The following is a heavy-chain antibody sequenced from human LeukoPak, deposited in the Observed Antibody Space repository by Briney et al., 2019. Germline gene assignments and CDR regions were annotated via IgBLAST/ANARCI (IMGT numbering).Heavy chain of an antibody. CDR3: ARGSYSGTCYYFDY. CDR2: IKRDGSEK. CDR1: GFTFNKYW. Sequence: GGSLRLSCAASGFTFNKYWMSWVRQAPGKGLEGVANIKRDGSEKYYVDSVKGRFTISRDNAENSLYLQMNSLRAEDTAVYYCARGSYSGTCYYFDYWGQGTLVTVSS. D-gene: IGHD1-26*01. V-gene: IGHV3-7*01. J-gene: IGHJ4*02.